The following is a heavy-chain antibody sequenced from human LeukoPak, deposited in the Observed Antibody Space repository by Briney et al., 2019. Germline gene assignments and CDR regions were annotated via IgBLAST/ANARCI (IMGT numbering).Heavy chain of an antibody. Sequence: GGSLRLSCAASGFTFSSYSMNWVRQAPGKGLEWVSHISSSSSTIYYADSVKGRFTISRDNAKNSLYLQMNSLRAEDTAVYYCARDSLRGYSYGYTGDYWGQGTLVTVSS. CDR1: GFTFSSYS. V-gene: IGHV3-48*01. D-gene: IGHD5-18*01. CDR2: ISSSSSTI. CDR3: ARDSLRGYSYGYTGDY. J-gene: IGHJ4*02.